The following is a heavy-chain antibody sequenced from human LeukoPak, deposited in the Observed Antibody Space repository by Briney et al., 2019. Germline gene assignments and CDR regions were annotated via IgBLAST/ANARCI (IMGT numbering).Heavy chain of an antibody. CDR1: GGSFSGYY. CDR3: AREYGDDNWFDP. V-gene: IGHV4-34*01. J-gene: IGHJ5*02. CDR2: INHSGST. Sequence: SETLSLTCAVYGGSFSGYYWSWIRQPPEKGLEWIGEINHSGSTYYNPSLKSRVTISVDTSKNQFSLKLSSVTAADTAVYYCAREYGDDNWFDPWGQGTLVTVSS. D-gene: IGHD2-21*02.